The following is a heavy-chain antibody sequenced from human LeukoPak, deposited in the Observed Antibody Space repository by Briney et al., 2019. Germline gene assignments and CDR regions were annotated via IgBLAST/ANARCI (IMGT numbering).Heavy chain of an antibody. CDR3: ARERMAGDYYVPFDP. Sequence: SETLSLTCTVSHVSISTYYWSWIRQPPGKGLEWMGYIHYSGSTNYNPSLKSRVTISVDTSKNQFSLKLSSVTAADTAVYYCARERMAGDYYVPFDPWGQGTLVTVSS. CDR2: IHYSGST. CDR1: HVSISTYY. J-gene: IGHJ5*02. D-gene: IGHD4-17*01. V-gene: IGHV4-4*08.